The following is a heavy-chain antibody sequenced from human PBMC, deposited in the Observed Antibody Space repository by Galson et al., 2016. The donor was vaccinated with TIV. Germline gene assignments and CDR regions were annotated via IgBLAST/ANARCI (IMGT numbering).Heavy chain of an antibody. CDR2: ISPYSGDI. CDR1: GYTFTTYG. CDR3: ARDHVQEEVVPLTPDCSFCA. D-gene: IGHD2/OR15-2a*01. Sequence: SVKVSCKASGYTFTTYGISWVRQAPGQGLEWMGRISPYSGDIMYAQKFQGRVTMTADTSTSTAYMELRSLTSDDTAVYFCARDHVQEEVVPLTPDCSFCAWGQGTLVTVSS. J-gene: IGHJ4*02. V-gene: IGHV1-18*01.